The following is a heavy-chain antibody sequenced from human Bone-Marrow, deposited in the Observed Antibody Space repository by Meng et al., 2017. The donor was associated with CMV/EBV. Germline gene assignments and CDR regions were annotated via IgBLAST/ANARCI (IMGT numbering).Heavy chain of an antibody. D-gene: IGHD6-19*01. J-gene: IGHJ4*02. CDR1: GFTFSSYS. Sequence: GGSLRPSCAASGFTFSSYSMNWVRQAPGKRLEWVSSISSSSSYIYYADSVKGRFTLSRDNSKNTLYLQMNSLRAEDTAVYYCASGGSGWYGGVFDYWGQGTLVTVSS. CDR3: ASGGSGWYGGVFDY. V-gene: IGHV3-21*04. CDR2: ISSSSSYI.